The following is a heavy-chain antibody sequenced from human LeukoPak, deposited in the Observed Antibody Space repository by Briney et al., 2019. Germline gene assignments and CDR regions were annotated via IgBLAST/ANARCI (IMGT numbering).Heavy chain of an antibody. CDR2: IIPIFGTA. V-gene: IGHV1-69*05. J-gene: IGHJ1*01. CDR3: ARGSSSWPLAEYFQH. Sequence: ASVKVSCKASGGTFSSYAISWVRQAPGQGLEWMGGIIPIFGTANYAQKFQGRVTITTDESTSTAYMELSSLRSEDTAVYYCARGSSSWPLAEYFQHWGQGTLVTVSS. D-gene: IGHD6-13*01. CDR1: GGTFSSYA.